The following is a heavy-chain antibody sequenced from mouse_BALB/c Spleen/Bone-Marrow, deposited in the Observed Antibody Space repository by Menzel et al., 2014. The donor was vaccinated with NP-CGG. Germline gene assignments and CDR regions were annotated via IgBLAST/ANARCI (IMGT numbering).Heavy chain of an antibody. V-gene: IGHV1-69*02. D-gene: IGHD4-1*01. CDR3: TTGAY. CDR2: IYPSDSYT. CDR1: GYTFTSYW. Sequence: AQLQQFGAELVRPGASVKLSCKASGYTFTSYWINWVKQRPGQGLEWIGNIYPSDSYTNYNQKFKDKATLTVDKSSSTAYMQLSSPTSEDSAVYYCTTGAYWGQGTLVTVSA. J-gene: IGHJ3*01.